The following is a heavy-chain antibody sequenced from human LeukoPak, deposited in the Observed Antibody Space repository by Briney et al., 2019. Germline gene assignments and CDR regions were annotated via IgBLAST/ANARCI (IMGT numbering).Heavy chain of an antibody. CDR1: GFTFSSYA. J-gene: IGHJ4*02. CDR2: ISGSGGST. D-gene: IGHD3-22*01. V-gene: IGHV3-23*01. Sequence: GGSLRLSCAASGFTFSSYAMSWVRQAPGKGLEWVSAISGSGGSTYYADSVKGRFTISRDNSKNTLYLQMNSLRAEGTAVYYCARSADSSGFPYYWGQGTLVTVSS. CDR3: ARSADSSGFPYY.